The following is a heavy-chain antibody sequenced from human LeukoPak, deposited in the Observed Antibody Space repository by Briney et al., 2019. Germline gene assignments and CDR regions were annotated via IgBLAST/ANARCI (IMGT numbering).Heavy chain of an antibody. V-gene: IGHV3-23*01. J-gene: IGHJ4*02. D-gene: IGHD5-24*01. CDR3: AKDRVSGDGYNSLDY. CDR2: ITGPADVT. Sequence: GGSLRLSCAASGFSFNSYAMIWVRPVPGKGLEWVSDITGPADVTTYADSVTGRFTISRDNSKNMVFLQMDSLRAEDTAVYYCAKDRVSGDGYNSLDYWGQGTLVTVSS. CDR1: GFSFNSYA.